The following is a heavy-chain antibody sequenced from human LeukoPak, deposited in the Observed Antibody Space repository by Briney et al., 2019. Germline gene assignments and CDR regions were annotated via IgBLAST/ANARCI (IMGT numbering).Heavy chain of an antibody. V-gene: IGHV4-59*01. CDR3: ARSNSGCYWYYFDY. CDR1: GGSISSYY. CDR2: IYYSGST. D-gene: IGHD1-26*01. J-gene: IGHJ4*02. Sequence: SETLSLTCTVSGGSISSYYWSWIRQPPGKGLEWIGYIYYSGSTNYNPSLKSRVTISVDTSKNQFSLKLSSVTAADTAVYYCARSNSGCYWYYFDYWGQGTLVTVSS.